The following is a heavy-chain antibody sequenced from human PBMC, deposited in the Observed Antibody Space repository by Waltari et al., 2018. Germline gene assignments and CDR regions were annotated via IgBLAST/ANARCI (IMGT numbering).Heavy chain of an antibody. Sequence: QLHLPESGPGLVKPSETLFLTCTVPGGSIRRSSYYWGWIRQPPGKGLEWIGSIYYSGSTYYNPSLKSRVTISVDTSKNQFSLKLSSVTAADTAVYYCARLVSEAAAEYWGQGTLVTVSS. V-gene: IGHV4-39*01. CDR3: ARLVSEAAAEY. D-gene: IGHD6-13*01. J-gene: IGHJ4*02. CDR1: GGSIRRSSYY. CDR2: IYYSGST.